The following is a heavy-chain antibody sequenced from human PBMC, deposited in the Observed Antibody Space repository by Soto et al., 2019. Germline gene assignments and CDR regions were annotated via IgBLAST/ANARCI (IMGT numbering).Heavy chain of an antibody. D-gene: IGHD6-19*01. V-gene: IGHV1-24*01. CDR2: FDPEDGET. CDR3: ATDLIAVADPFNY. J-gene: IGHJ4*02. CDR1: GYTLTELS. Sequence: ASVKVSCKVSGYTLTELSMHWVRQAPGKGLEWMGGFDPEDGETIYAQKFQGRVTMTEDTSTDTAYMELSSLRSEDTAVYYCATDLIAVADPFNYWGKGTRFTVPS.